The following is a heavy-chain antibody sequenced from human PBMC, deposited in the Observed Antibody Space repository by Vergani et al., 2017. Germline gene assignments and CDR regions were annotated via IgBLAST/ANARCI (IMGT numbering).Heavy chain of an antibody. CDR1: GGSVSSGSYY. D-gene: IGHD6-19*01. V-gene: IGHV4-61*01. CDR3: ARKGKGQWRVNDAFDI. Sequence: QVQLQESGPGLVKPSETLSLTCTVSGGSVSSGSYYWSWIRQPPGKGLEWIGYIYYSGSTNYNPSLKSRVTISVDTSKNQFSLKLSSVTVADTAVYYCARKGKGQWRVNDAFDIWGQGSMVSGSS. CDR2: IYYSGST. J-gene: IGHJ3*02.